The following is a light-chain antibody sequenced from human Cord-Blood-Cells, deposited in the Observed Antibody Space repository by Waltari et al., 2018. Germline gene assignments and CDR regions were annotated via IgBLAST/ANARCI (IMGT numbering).Light chain of an antibody. CDR2: KDS. V-gene: IGLV3-27*01. Sequence: SYELTQPSSVSVSPGQTARITCSGDVLAKKYARWFQQKPGQAPVLVIYKDSERPSGIPYRFSGSSSGTTVTLTISGAQVEDEADYYCYSAADNNRVFGGGTKLTVL. CDR3: YSAADNNRV. J-gene: IGLJ3*02. CDR1: VLAKKY.